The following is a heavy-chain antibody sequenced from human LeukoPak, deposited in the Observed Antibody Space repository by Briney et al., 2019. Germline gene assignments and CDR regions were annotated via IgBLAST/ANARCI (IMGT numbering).Heavy chain of an antibody. Sequence: ASVKVSCKASGYTFTSYYMHWVRQAPRQGLEWMGLINPSGGSTSYAQKFQGRVTMTRDTSTSTVYMELSSLRSEDTAVYYCARVGLGMVAIFDYWGQGTLVTVSS. V-gene: IGHV1-46*01. D-gene: IGHD5-12*01. CDR3: ARVGLGMVAIFDY. J-gene: IGHJ4*02. CDR2: INPSGGST. CDR1: GYTFTSYY.